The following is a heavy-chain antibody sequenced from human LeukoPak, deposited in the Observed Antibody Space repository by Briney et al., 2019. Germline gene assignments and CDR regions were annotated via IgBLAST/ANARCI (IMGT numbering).Heavy chain of an antibody. CDR2: INHSGST. D-gene: IGHD2-15*01. J-gene: IGHJ6*03. CDR1: GGSFSGYY. V-gene: IGHV4-34*01. Sequence: PSETLSLTCAVYGGSFSGYYWSWIRHPPGKGLEWIGEINHSGSTNYNPSLKSRITISVDTSKNQFSLKLSSVTAADTAVYYCARWVVDADYYYMDVWGKGTTVTVSS. CDR3: ARWVVDADYYYMDV.